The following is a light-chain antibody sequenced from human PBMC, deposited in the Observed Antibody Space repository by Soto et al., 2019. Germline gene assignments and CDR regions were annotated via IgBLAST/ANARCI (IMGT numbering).Light chain of an antibody. CDR1: SRDVGGYNY. CDR3: SSYTSSSTPYV. Sequence: QSALTQPASVSGSPGQSITISCTGTSRDVGGYNYVSWYQQHPGKAPKLMIYEVSNRPSGVSNRFSGSKSGNTASLTISGLQAEDDADYYCSSYTSSSTPYVFGTGTKLTVL. CDR2: EVS. V-gene: IGLV2-14*01. J-gene: IGLJ1*01.